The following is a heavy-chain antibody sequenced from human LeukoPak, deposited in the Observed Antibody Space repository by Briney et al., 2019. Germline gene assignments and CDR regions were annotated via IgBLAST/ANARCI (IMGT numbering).Heavy chain of an antibody. V-gene: IGHV4-59*11. Sequence: SETLSLTCTVSGGSISNHYWSWIRQPPGKGLEWIGYIYYSGSTISNPSLRSRVTISVDTSKNQFSLRLSSVTAADTAVYHCAGGSTWVIFDSWGQGTLVTVSS. CDR1: GGSISNHY. J-gene: IGHJ4*02. D-gene: IGHD6-13*01. CDR2: IYYSGST. CDR3: AGGSTWVIFDS.